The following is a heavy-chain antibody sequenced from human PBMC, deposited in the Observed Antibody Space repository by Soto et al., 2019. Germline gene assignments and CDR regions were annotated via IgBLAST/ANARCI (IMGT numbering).Heavy chain of an antibody. CDR2: ISGSGDST. D-gene: IGHD2-15*01. V-gene: IGHV3-23*01. CDR1: GFTFSSYA. Sequence: EVQLLESGGGLVQPGGSLRLSCAASGFTFSSYAMNWVRQAPGKGLEWVSVISGSGDSTYYADSVKGRFTISRDNSKNTLYLQMNSLRAEDTAVYYCANRGSRSYFDYWAQGTLVTVSS. CDR3: ANRGSRSYFDY. J-gene: IGHJ4*02.